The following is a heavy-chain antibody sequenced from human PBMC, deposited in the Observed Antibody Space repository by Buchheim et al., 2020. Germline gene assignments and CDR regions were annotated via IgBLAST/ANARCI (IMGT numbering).Heavy chain of an antibody. Sequence: QVQLQQWGAGLLKPSETLSLTCAVYGGSFSGYYWSWIRQPPGKGLEWIGEINHSGSTNYNPSLKSRATISVDTSKNQFSLTLSSVTAADTAVYFCARGGLLWFGQLLNAYYYYGMDVWGQGAT. V-gene: IGHV4-34*01. CDR3: ARGGLLWFGQLLNAYYYYGMDV. D-gene: IGHD3-10*01. CDR1: GGSFSGYY. CDR2: INHSGST. J-gene: IGHJ6*02.